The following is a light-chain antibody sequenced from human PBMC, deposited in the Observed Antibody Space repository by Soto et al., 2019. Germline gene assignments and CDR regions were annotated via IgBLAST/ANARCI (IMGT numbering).Light chain of an antibody. CDR1: QSVRSN. CDR2: XAS. CDR3: QHYSSSPPAIT. Sequence: EILLTQSPATLSVSPGEFVTLSCRXGQSVRSNLACYQQKPCQAXRLLXXXASXRATGIPARFSGSGSGTEFTLTISSLQSEDFAVEYCQHYSSSPPAITFGQGTRLEIK. V-gene: IGKV3-15*01. J-gene: IGKJ5*01.